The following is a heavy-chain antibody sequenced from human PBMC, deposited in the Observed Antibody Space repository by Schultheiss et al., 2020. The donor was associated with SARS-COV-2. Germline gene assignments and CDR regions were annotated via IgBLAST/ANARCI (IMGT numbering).Heavy chain of an antibody. CDR3: AKRGYDSSGYYSDWYFDL. V-gene: IGHV3-33*05. Sequence: GGSLRLSCAASGFTFSSYGMHWVRQAPGKGLEWVAVISFDGNNKYYGDSVKGRFTISRDNSKNTLYLQMNSLRAEDTAVYYCAKRGYDSSGYYSDWYFDLWGRGTLVTVSS. CDR1: GFTFSSYG. J-gene: IGHJ2*01. CDR2: ISFDGNNK. D-gene: IGHD3-22*01.